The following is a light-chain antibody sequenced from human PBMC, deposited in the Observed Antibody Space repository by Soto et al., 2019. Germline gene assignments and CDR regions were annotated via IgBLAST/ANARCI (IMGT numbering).Light chain of an antibody. CDR2: DVS. CDR3: CSYAGSYPV. J-gene: IGLJ2*01. V-gene: IGLV2-11*01. CDR1: SSDVGGYNY. Sequence: QSALTQPRSVSGSPGQSVTISCTGTSSDVGGYNYVSWYQQHPGKAPKLMIYDVSKRPSGVPDRFSGSKSGNTASLTISGLQAEDEADYSCCSYAGSYPVFGGGTKLTVL.